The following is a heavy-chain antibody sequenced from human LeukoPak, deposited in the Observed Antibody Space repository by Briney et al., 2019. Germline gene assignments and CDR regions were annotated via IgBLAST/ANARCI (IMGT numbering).Heavy chain of an antibody. CDR3: ARGSSLGYCTNGVCYFDY. Sequence: GGSLRLSCAASRFTFSSYWMSWVRQAPGKGLEWVANIKQDGSEKYYVDSVKGRFTISRDNAKNSLYLQMNSLRAEDTAVYYCARGSSLGYCTNGVCYFDYWGQGTLVTVSS. CDR2: IKQDGSEK. J-gene: IGHJ4*02. D-gene: IGHD2-8*01. CDR1: RFTFSSYW. V-gene: IGHV3-7*01.